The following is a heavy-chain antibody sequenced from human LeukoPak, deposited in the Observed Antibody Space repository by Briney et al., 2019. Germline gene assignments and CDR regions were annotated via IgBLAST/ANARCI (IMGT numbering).Heavy chain of an antibody. CDR2: ISYDGGNK. Sequence: GGSLRLSCEASGFTFSSYGMHWVRQAPGKGLEWVAVISYDGGNKYYADSVKGRFTISRDNSKNTLYLQMNSLRAEDTAVYYCAKDPEMATITGHYFDYWGQGTLVTVSS. D-gene: IGHD5-24*01. CDR3: AKDPEMATITGHYFDY. V-gene: IGHV3-30*18. CDR1: GFTFSSYG. J-gene: IGHJ4*02.